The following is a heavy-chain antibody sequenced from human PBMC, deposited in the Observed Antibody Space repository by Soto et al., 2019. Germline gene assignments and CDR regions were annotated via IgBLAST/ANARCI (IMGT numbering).Heavy chain of an antibody. D-gene: IGHD3-10*01. CDR1: GGSISSYY. J-gene: IGHJ6*03. Sequence: SETLCLTCTVSGGSISSYYWSGIRQPPGKGLEWIGYIYYSGSTNYNPSLKSRVTISVDTSKNQFSLKLSSVTAADTAVYYCASAGSNYYGSGSYHYYYYMDVWGKGTTVTVSS. CDR2: IYYSGST. CDR3: ASAGSNYYGSGSYHYYYYMDV. V-gene: IGHV4-59*08.